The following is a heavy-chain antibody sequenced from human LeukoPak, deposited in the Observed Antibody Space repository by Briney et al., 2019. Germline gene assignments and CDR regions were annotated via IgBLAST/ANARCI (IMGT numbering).Heavy chain of an antibody. CDR1: GGSFSGYY. D-gene: IGHD6-19*01. CDR2: INHSGST. Sequence: KPSETLSLTCAVYGGSFSGYYWSWIRQPPGKGLEWIGEINHSGSTNYNPSLKSRVTISLDTSKNQFFLRLSSVTAADTAVFYCARSTDGTTSSGWYVDYWGQGTLVTVSS. V-gene: IGHV4-34*01. CDR3: ARSTDGTTSSGWYVDY. J-gene: IGHJ4*02.